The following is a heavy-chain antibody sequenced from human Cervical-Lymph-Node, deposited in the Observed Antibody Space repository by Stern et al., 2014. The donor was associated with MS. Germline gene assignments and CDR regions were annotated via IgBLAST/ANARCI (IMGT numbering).Heavy chain of an antibody. V-gene: IGHV3-23*04. CDR3: AKDSSYDYVWGSLDP. D-gene: IGHD3-16*01. J-gene: IGHJ5*02. Sequence: EVQLVESGGGLVQPGGSLRLSCAASGFTFSSYAMSWVRQAPGKGLEWVSAISGSGGSTYYADSVKGRFIITSDNSKNTLYLQMNSLRAEDTAVYYCAKDSSYDYVWGSLDPWGQGTLVTVSS. CDR1: GFTFSSYA. CDR2: ISGSGGST.